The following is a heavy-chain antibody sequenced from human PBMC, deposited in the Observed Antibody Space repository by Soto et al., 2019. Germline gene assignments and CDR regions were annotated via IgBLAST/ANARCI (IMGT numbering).Heavy chain of an antibody. Sequence: SETLSLTCAVSCGSISSCGYSWSWIRQPPGKGLEWIGYIYHSGSTYYNPSLKSRVTISVDRSKNQFSLKLSSVTAADPAVYYCARVPVRWGQGTLVTVSS. V-gene: IGHV4-30-2*01. CDR3: ARVPVR. CDR2: IYHSGST. J-gene: IGHJ4*02. D-gene: IGHD2-2*01. CDR1: CGSISSCGYS.